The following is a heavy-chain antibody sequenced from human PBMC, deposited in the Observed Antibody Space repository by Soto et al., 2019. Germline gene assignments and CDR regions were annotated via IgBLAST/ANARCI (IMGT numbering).Heavy chain of an antibody. CDR3: ARGRSTGTSEWDDAFDI. CDR1: VGSFSGYY. D-gene: IGHD1-26*01. Sequence: QVQLQQWGAGLLKPSETLSLTCAVYVGSFSGYYWSWIRQPPGTGPEWIGEINHSGSTHYNPSLKSRVTISVDTSKKQFSLELSSVTAADTAVYYCARGRSTGTSEWDDAFDIWGQGTMVTVSS. J-gene: IGHJ3*02. V-gene: IGHV4-34*01. CDR2: INHSGST.